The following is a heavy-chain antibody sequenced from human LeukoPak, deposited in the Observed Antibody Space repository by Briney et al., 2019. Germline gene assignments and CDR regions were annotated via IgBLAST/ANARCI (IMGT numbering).Heavy chain of an antibody. J-gene: IGHJ6*02. D-gene: IGHD6-19*01. Sequence: GGSLRLSCAASGFTFSSYGMHWVRQAPGKGLEWVAVIWYDGSNKYYADSVKGRFTISRDNSKNTLYLQMNSLRAEDTAVYYCARAIAVAGISYYYYGMDVWGQGTTVTVSS. V-gene: IGHV3-33*01. CDR3: ARAIAVAGISYYYYGMDV. CDR2: IWYDGSNK. CDR1: GFTFSSYG.